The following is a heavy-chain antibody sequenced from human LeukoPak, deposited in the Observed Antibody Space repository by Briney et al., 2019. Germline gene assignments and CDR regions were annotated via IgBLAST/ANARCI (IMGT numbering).Heavy chain of an antibody. D-gene: IGHD3-10*01. CDR3: ARCSVRGVIRY. CDR2: IYYSGST. V-gene: IGHV4-59*12. Sequence: SETLSLTCTVSGGSISSYYWSWIRQPPGKGLEWIGYIYYSGSTNYNPSLKSRVTISVDTSKNQFSLKLSSVTAADTAVYYCARCSVRGVIRYWGQGTLVTVSS. J-gene: IGHJ4*02. CDR1: GGSISSYY.